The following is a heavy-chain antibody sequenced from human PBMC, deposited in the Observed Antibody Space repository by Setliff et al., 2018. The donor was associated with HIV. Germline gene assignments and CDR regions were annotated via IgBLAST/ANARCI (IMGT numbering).Heavy chain of an antibody. V-gene: IGHV3-9*01. CDR2: ISWNGDFT. CDR1: GFIFNNFA. J-gene: IGHJ1*01. D-gene: IGHD3-22*01. Sequence: PRLSCAGSGFIFNNFAMYWVRQAPGKGLEWVSGISWNGDFTAYAESTKGRFTISRDNARQSLYLRMNSLTTEDTALYYCARDEGISGYYYDSAEYFQHWGQGTRVTISS. CDR3: ARDEGISGYYYDSAEYFQH.